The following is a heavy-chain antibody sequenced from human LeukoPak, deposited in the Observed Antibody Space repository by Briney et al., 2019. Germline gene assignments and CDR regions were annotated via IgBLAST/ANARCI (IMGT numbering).Heavy chain of an antibody. CDR1: GFTFSTYG. V-gene: IGHV3-33*06. Sequence: QPGRYLRLSCAASGFTFSTYGMHWVRQAPGKGLEWVAATWYDGSQKYYADSVKGRFTISRDNSKNTLYLQMNSLRAEDTAVYYCAKDQRILDWGQGTLVTVSS. D-gene: IGHD2-15*01. J-gene: IGHJ4*02. CDR3: AKDQRILD. CDR2: TWYDGSQK.